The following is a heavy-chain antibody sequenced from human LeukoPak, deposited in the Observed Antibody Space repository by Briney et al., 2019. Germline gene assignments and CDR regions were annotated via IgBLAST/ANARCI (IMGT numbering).Heavy chain of an antibody. CDR2: IQQDGSEK. CDR3: ARDKIVGATHFDY. J-gene: IGHJ4*02. D-gene: IGHD1-26*01. Sequence: GGSLRLSCAGSGFTFSSHGMDWVRQAPGKGLEWVANIQQDGSEKYYVDSVKGRFTISRDNAKNSLYLQMNSLRAEDTAVYYCARDKIVGATHFDYWGQGTLVTVSS. CDR1: GFTFSSHG. V-gene: IGHV3-7*01.